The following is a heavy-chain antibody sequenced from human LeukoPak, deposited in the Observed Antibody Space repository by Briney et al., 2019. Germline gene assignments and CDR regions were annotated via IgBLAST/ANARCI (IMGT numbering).Heavy chain of an antibody. Sequence: GGSLRLSCAASGFTYSDYAVHWVRQAPGKGLEWVAVISKDGSDKYYPGSVRGRFTISRDNSKNTIYLQMDSLRAEDTAIYYCARDYWWNYDYWGQGTLVTVSS. D-gene: IGHD1-7*01. CDR1: GFTYSDYA. V-gene: IGHV3-30-3*01. J-gene: IGHJ4*02. CDR2: ISKDGSDK. CDR3: ARDYWWNYDY.